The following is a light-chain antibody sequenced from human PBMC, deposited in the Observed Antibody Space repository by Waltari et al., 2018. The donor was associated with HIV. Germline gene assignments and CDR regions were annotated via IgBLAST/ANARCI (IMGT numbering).Light chain of an antibody. CDR1: ALKTYF. CDR3: NCRDSSGDHTV. V-gene: IGLV3-19*01. J-gene: IGLJ2*01. CDR2: GQN. Sequence: SSELTQDPAVSVALGQTVRIACQGDALKTYFVSWYQQRPRQAPVLIIFGQNKRPLGIPYRFSGSSSGDTASLTITGAQAEDEADYHCNCRDSSGDHTVFGGGTKLTVL.